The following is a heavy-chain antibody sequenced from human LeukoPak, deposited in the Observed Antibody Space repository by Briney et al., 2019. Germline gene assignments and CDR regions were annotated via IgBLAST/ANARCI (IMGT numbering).Heavy chain of an antibody. V-gene: IGHV3-48*03. CDR1: GFTLSTYE. CDR2: ISSSGSTI. CDR3: AGDGYDSSGYSFQFDY. J-gene: IGHJ4*02. D-gene: IGHD3-22*01. Sequence: GGSLRLSCAASGFTLSTYEMNWVRQAPGKGLEWVSYISSSGSTIYYADSVKGRFTISRDNAKNSLFLQMNSLRAEDTAVYYCAGDGYDSSGYSFQFDYWGQGTLVTVSS.